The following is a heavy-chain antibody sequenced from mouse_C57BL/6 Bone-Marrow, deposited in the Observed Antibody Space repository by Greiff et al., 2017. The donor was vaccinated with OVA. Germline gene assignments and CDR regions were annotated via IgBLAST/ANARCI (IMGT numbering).Heavy chain of an antibody. J-gene: IGHJ1*03. Sequence: QVQLQQPGAELVKPGASVKLSCKASGYTFTSYWMHWVKQRPGRGLEWIGRIDPNSGGTKYNEKFKSKATLTVDKPSSTAYMQLSSLTSEDSAVYFCENRVEYDVWYFDVWGTGTTVTVSS. V-gene: IGHV1-72*01. CDR2: IDPNSGGT. CDR1: GYTFTSYW. D-gene: IGHD2-4*01. CDR3: ENRVEYDVWYFDV.